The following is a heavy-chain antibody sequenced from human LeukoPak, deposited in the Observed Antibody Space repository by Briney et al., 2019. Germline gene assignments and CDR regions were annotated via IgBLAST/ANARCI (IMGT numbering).Heavy chain of an antibody. V-gene: IGHV4-39*01. D-gene: IGHD2-21*01. CDR3: ARGVGGATVYDC. CDR2: IHYTGST. J-gene: IGHJ4*02. CDR1: GVSISSSNYY. Sequence: SETLSLTCTVSGVSISSSNYYWGWIRQPPGKGLEWIGNIHYTGSTYYNPSLKSRVTISVDTSRNQFSLKLSSVTAADTAVYYCARGVGGATVYDCWGQGTLVTVSS.